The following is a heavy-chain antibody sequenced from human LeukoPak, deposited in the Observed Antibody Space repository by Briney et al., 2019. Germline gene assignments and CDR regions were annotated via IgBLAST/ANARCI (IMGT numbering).Heavy chain of an antibody. CDR3: ARALDAFDI. CDR1: GGSISSYY. V-gene: IGHV4-59*01. CDR2: IYYSGST. Sequence: SETLSLTCTVSGGSISSYYRSWIRQPPGKGLEWIGYIYYSGSTNYNPSLKSRVTISVDTSKNQFSLKLSSVTAADTAVYYCARALDAFDIWGQGTMVTVSS. J-gene: IGHJ3*02.